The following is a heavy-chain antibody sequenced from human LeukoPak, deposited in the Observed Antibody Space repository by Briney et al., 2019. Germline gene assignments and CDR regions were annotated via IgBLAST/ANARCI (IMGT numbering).Heavy chain of an antibody. D-gene: IGHD6-19*01. CDR3: ARAQWLVPTDDY. CDR1: GFTFSSYS. V-gene: IGHV3-21*01. J-gene: IGHJ4*02. Sequence: PGGSLRLSCAASGFTFSSYSMNWVRQAPGKGLEWVSSISSSSSYIYYADSVKGRFTISRDNAKNSLYLQMNSLRAGDTAVYYCARAQWLVPTDDYWGQGTLVTVSS. CDR2: ISSSSSYI.